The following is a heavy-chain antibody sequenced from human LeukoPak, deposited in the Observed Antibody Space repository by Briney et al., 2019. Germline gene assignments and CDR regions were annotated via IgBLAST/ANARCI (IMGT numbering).Heavy chain of an antibody. J-gene: IGHJ4*02. CDR3: ARAAVTTLMN. CDR2: IYHSGST. Sequence: PSGTLSLTCAVSGGSISSSNWWSWVRQPPGKGLEWIGEIYHSGSTNYNPSLKSRVTISVDTSKNQFSLKLSSVTAADTAVYYRARAAVTTLMNWGQGTLVTVSS. D-gene: IGHD4-17*01. CDR1: GGSISSSNW. V-gene: IGHV4-4*02.